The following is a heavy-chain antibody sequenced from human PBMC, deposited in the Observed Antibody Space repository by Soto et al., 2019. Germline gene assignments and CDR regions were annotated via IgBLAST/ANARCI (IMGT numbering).Heavy chain of an antibody. CDR3: AAYDFGDFYFDY. Sequence: TSETLSLTCTVSGGSVTSHTYYWSWIRQHPGRGLEWIGNIHFRGTTYYSPSLEGRVTMSVDTSKNQFSLRLTSVTAADTAVYFCAAYDFGDFYFDYWGQGALVTVSS. D-gene: IGHD4-17*01. CDR1: GGSVTSHTYY. V-gene: IGHV4-31*02. J-gene: IGHJ4*02. CDR2: IHFRGTT.